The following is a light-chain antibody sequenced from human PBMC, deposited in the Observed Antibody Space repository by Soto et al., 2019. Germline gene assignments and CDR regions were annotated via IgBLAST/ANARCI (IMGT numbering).Light chain of an antibody. CDR2: WVS. CDR3: QQYFSTPWT. Sequence: SCWSSQSVLSDSTNKNYLAWYQQKPGQQPKLLIYWVSTRESGVPDRFSGSGSGTDFTLTISSLQAEDVAVYYCQQYFSTPWTFGQGTKVEIK. V-gene: IGKV4-1*01. CDR1: QSVLSDSTNKNY. J-gene: IGKJ1*01.